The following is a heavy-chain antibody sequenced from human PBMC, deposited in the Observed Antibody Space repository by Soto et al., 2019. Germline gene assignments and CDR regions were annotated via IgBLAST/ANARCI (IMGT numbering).Heavy chain of an antibody. D-gene: IGHD3-9*01. J-gene: IGHJ6*02. V-gene: IGHV1-46*01. CDR3: ARGTLYYDILTGYLYGMDV. CDR1: GYTFTSYY. Sequence: ASVKVSCKASGYTFTSYYMHWVRQAPGQGLEWMGIINPSGGSTSYAQKFQGRVTMTRDTSTSTVYMELSSLRSEDTAVYYCARGTLYYDILTGYLYGMDVWGQGTTVTVSS. CDR2: INPSGGST.